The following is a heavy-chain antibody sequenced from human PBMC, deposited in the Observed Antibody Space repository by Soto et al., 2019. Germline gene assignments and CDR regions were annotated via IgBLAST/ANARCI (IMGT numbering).Heavy chain of an antibody. CDR3: AGGGSIVVATRRVMDV. D-gene: IGHD2-2*01. J-gene: IGHJ6*04. V-gene: IGHV4-39*01. CDR2: IFYSGST. Sequence: SETLSLTCTVSGGSISSSRSYWAWIRQPPGKGLEWIANIFYSGSTYYNPSLASRVTVSVDTSKNQFSLKLSSVTAADTAVYYCAGGGSIVVATRRVMDVWGKGTTVTVSS. CDR1: GGSISSSRSY.